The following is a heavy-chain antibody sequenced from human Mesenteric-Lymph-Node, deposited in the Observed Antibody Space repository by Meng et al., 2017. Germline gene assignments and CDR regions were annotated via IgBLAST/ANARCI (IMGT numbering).Heavy chain of an antibody. Sequence: QVQLQESGSGLVRPHRTLSRTCAVSGDSITSGDYSWTWIRQPPGKGREWIGYIYHGVNIYYTPSLRSRVTISVDKSRNQFSLKLTSVSAADTAVYYCVRDTRRGGGWFDPWGQGTLVTVSS. CDR3: VRDTRRGGGWFDP. V-gene: IGHV4-30-2*01. D-gene: IGHD3-10*01. CDR2: IYHGVNI. J-gene: IGHJ5*02. CDR1: GDSITSGDYS.